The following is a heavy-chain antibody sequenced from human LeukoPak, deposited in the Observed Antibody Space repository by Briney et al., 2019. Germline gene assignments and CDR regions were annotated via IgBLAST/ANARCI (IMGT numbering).Heavy chain of an antibody. CDR2: ISSSGSTI. D-gene: IGHD2-2*01. Sequence: PGGSLRLSCAASGFTFSSYEMNWVRQAPGKGLEWVSYISSSGSTIYYADSVKGRFTISRDNAKNSLYLQMNSLRAEDTAVYYWARDYKDIVVVPAARHYYYYGMDVWGKGTTVTVSS. CDR1: GFTFSSYE. J-gene: IGHJ6*04. CDR3: ARDYKDIVVVPAARHYYYYGMDV. V-gene: IGHV3-48*03.